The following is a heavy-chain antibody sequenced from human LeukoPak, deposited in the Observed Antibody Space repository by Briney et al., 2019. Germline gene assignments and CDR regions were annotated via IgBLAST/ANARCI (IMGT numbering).Heavy chain of an antibody. CDR2: INSDGSST. CDR3: ARDRSPIAVAGTEGFDY. D-gene: IGHD6-19*01. J-gene: IGHJ4*02. V-gene: IGHV3-74*01. Sequence: GGSLRLSCAASGLTFSSYWMHWVRQAPGKGLVWVSRINSDGSSTSYADSVKGRFTIPRDNAKNTLYLQMNSLTAEDTAVYDCARDRSPIAVAGTEGFDYWGQGTLVTVSS. CDR1: GLTFSSYW.